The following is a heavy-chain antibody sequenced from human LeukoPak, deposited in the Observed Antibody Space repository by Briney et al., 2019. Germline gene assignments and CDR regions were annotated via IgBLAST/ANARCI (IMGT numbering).Heavy chain of an antibody. CDR1: GFTFSDCD. V-gene: IGHV3-21*06. Sequence: PAGSLRLSCTASGFTFSDCDMNWFRQAPGKGLQWVSSISYMGDNRYYADSATGRFTITRDNAKNSLYLQMDNLRADDTAVYYCGKAFPPLRVAAAGDYWGQGTLVTVSS. CDR2: ISYMGDNR. CDR3: GKAFPPLRVAAAGDY. J-gene: IGHJ4*02. D-gene: IGHD6-25*01.